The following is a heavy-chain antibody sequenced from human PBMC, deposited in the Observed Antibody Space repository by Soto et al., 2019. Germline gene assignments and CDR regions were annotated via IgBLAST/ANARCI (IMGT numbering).Heavy chain of an antibody. D-gene: IGHD2-15*01. CDR3: ARDRRVVVAATPGYSDY. CDR1: GDSVSSNSAA. V-gene: IGHV6-1*01. Sequence: SQTLSLTCAISGDSVSSNSAAWNWIRQSPSRGLEWLGRTYYRSKWYNDYAVSVKSRITINPDTSKNQFSLKLSSVTAADTAVYYCARDRRVVVAATPGYSDYWGQGTLVTVSS. CDR2: TYYRSKWYN. J-gene: IGHJ4*02.